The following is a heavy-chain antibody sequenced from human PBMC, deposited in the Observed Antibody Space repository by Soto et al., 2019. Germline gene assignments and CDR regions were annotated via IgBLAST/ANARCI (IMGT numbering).Heavy chain of an antibody. CDR2: IIPILGIA. V-gene: IGHV1-69*04. CDR3: AREGRRGIYDILTGYSDY. Sequence: SVKVSCKASGYTFTSYAMHWVRQAPGQGLEWMGRIIPILGIANYAQKFQGRVTITADKSTSTAYMELSSLRSEDTAVYYCAREGRRGIYDILTGYSDYWG. CDR1: GYTFTSYA. J-gene: IGHJ4*01. D-gene: IGHD3-9*01.